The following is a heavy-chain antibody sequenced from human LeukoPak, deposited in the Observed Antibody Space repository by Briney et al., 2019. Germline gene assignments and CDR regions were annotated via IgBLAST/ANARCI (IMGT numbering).Heavy chain of an antibody. V-gene: IGHV3-48*03. CDR1: GFTFSSYE. CDR2: ISSSGSTI. D-gene: IGHD6-19*01. J-gene: IGHJ4*02. Sequence: GGSLRLSCAASGFTFSSYEMNWVRQAPGKELEWVSYISSSGSTIYYADSVKGRFTISRDNAKNSLYLQMNSLRAEDTAVYYCARERIAVAGTGGPSTIFDYWGQGTLVTVSS. CDR3: ARERIAVAGTGGPSTIFDY.